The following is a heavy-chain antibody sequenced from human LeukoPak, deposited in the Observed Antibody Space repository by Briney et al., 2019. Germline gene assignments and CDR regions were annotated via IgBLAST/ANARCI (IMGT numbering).Heavy chain of an antibody. CDR1: GLTLSVYY. CDR2: ISSSVSNI. CDR3: ARDQIGQWLASFDY. D-gene: IGHD6-19*01. V-gene: IGHV3-11*01. Sequence: PGRSLRLSCAASGLTLSVYYTSWIRDTPGEGLESVSYISSSVSNIYYADSVKGRFTISRDNAKNSLYLQMNSLRAEDPAVYYCARDQIGQWLASFDYWGQGTLVTVSS. J-gene: IGHJ4*02.